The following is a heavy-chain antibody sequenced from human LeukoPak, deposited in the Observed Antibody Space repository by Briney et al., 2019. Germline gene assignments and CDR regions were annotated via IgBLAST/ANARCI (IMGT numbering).Heavy chain of an antibody. CDR3: VSSAPRYCTGGTCYSSRRFDY. V-gene: IGHV4-59*01. J-gene: IGHJ4*02. Sequence: SETLSLTCTVSGGSMSSYYWSGVRQPPGKALECIGNIHHSGSTNYHSSLKSRVTMSIDTSKNLFSLNLSSVTAADTAVYYGVSSAPRYCTGGTCYSSRRFDYWGQGMLVTVSS. CDR2: IHHSGST. CDR1: GGSMSSYY. D-gene: IGHD2-15*01.